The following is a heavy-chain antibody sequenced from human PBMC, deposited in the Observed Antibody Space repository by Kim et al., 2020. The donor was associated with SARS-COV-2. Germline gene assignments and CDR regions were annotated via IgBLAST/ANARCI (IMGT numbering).Heavy chain of an antibody. J-gene: IGHJ3*02. V-gene: IGHV4-34*01. D-gene: IGHD3-10*01. Sequence: SETLSLTCAVYGGSFSGYYWSWIRQPPGKGLEWIGEINHSGSTNYNPSLKSRVTISVDTSKNQFSLKLSSVTAADTAVYYCARVCLVRGVIIYTLDAFDIWGQGTMVTVSS. CDR3: ARVCLVRGVIIYTLDAFDI. CDR1: GGSFSGYY. CDR2: INHSGST.